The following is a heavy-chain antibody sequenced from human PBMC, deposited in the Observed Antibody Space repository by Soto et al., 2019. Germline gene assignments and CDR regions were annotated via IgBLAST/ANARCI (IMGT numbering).Heavy chain of an antibody. CDR3: ARATYYYGSGSYTLPSWFDP. J-gene: IGHJ5*02. V-gene: IGHV4-59*08. CDR2: IYYSGST. D-gene: IGHD3-10*01. CDR1: GGSISSYY. Sequence: SETLSLTCTVSGGSISSYYWSWIRQPPGKGLEWIGYIYYSGSTNYNPSLKSRVTISVDTSKNQFSLKLSSVTAADTAVYYCARATYYYGSGSYTLPSWFDPWGQGTLVTVSS.